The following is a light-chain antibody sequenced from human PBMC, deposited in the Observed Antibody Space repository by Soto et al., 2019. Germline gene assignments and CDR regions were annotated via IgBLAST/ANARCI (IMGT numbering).Light chain of an antibody. CDR1: QLVSSSY. CDR2: SAY. V-gene: IGKV3-20*01. Sequence: LVLTQSPATLSLSPSKIAALLGRGVQLVSSSYIAWYPHRPGQARRPLIYSAYLRATGIPDRFSGSGSGTDFTQSIRRLEPGDFAVYYCHYYGTSPLISFGPGTKVDIK. J-gene: IGKJ3*01. CDR3: HYYGTSPLIS.